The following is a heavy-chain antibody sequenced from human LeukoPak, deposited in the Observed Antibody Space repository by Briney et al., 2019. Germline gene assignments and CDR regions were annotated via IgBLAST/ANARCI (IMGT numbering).Heavy chain of an antibody. CDR2: SYYSGST. D-gene: IGHD6-6*01. J-gene: IGHJ3*02. Sequence: SETLSLTCSVSGGSISSYYWSWIRQPPGKGLEYSGYSYYSGSTDYNPSLKSRVTISVDTSNQLSLMLTSVTAEDTAVYYCARQSISARRAFDIWGQGKMVTVSS. CDR3: ARQSISARRAFDI. CDR1: GGSISSYY. V-gene: IGHV4-59*08.